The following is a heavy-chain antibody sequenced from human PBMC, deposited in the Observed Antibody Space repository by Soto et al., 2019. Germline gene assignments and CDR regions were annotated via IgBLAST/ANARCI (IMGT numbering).Heavy chain of an antibody. J-gene: IGHJ4*02. CDR1: GGSISSGGDF. CDR2: IHHSGNT. Sequence: PSETLSLTCAGSGGSISSGGDFWSWIRQPPGKGLEWIGYIHHSGNTYYNPSLKSRVTISMDRSKNQFSLNLSSVTAADTAVYYCARGRSGELLPLDYWGQGISVTVSS. V-gene: IGHV4-30-2*01. D-gene: IGHD3-10*01. CDR3: ARGRSGELLPLDY.